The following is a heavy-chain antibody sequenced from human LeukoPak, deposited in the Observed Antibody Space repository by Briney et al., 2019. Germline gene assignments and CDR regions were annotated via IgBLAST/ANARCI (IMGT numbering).Heavy chain of an antibody. CDR1: GFTFSSYW. J-gene: IGHJ4*02. D-gene: IGHD3-16*02. CDR2: IKQDGSEK. V-gene: IGHV3-7*01. Sequence: GGSLRLSCAASGFTFSSYWMSWVRQAPGKGLEWVANIKQDGSEKYYVDSVKGRFTISRDSAKNSLYLQVNSLRAEDTAVYYCARVENYDYVWGSYRYTGYFDYWGQGTLVTVSS. CDR3: ARVENYDYVWGSYRYTGYFDY.